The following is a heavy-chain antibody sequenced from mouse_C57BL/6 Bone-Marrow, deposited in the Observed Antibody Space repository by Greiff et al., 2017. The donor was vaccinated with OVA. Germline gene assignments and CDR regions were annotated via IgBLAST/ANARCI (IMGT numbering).Heavy chain of an antibody. D-gene: IGHD1-1*01. V-gene: IGHV1-5*01. CDR3: TRDPYYYGSSYAMDY. CDR1: GYTFTSYW. J-gene: IGHJ4*01. Sequence: VHVKQSGTVLARPGASVKMSCKTSGYTFTSYWMHWVKQRPGQGLEWIGAIYPGNSDTSYNQKFKGKAKLTAVTSASTAYMELSSLTNEDSAVYYCTRDPYYYGSSYAMDYWGQGTSVTVSS. CDR2: IYPGNSDT.